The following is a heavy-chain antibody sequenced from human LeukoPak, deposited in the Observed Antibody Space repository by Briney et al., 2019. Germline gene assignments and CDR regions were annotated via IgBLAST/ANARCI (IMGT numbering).Heavy chain of an antibody. D-gene: IGHD4-23*01. Sequence: PGGSLRLSCAASGFTFSSYGMHWVRQARGKGLEWVAVISYDGGNKYYADSVKGRFTISRDNSKNTLYLQMNSLRAEDTAVYYCANLLRWEPYWGQGTLVTVSS. V-gene: IGHV3-30*18. CDR1: GFTFSSYG. CDR2: ISYDGGNK. J-gene: IGHJ4*02. CDR3: ANLLRWEPY.